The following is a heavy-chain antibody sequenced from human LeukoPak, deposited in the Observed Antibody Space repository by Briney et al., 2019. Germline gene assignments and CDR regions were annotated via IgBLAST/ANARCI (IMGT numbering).Heavy chain of an antibody. CDR1: GFTFSSYS. CDR3: ARGSSNYGAWFDP. J-gene: IGHJ5*02. D-gene: IGHD4-11*01. CDR2: ISSSSIYI. V-gene: IGHV3-21*01. Sequence: GGSLRLSCAASGFTFSSYSMNWVRQAPGKGLEWVSSISSSSIYIYYADSLKGRFTISRDNARNSLYLQMNSPRAEDTAVYYCARGSSNYGAWFDPWGQGTLVTVSS.